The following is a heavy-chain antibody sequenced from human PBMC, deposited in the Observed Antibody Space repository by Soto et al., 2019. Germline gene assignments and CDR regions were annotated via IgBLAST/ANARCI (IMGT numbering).Heavy chain of an antibody. V-gene: IGHV3-21*01. CDR1: GFTFSSYS. Sequence: GGSLRLSCAASGFTFSSYSMNWVRQAPGKGLEWVSSISSSSSYIYYADSVKGRFTISRDNAKNSLYLQMNSLRAEDTAVYYCARDENCSGGSCLSYYYGMDVWGQGTTVTVSS. D-gene: IGHD2-15*01. CDR2: ISSSSSYI. J-gene: IGHJ6*02. CDR3: ARDENCSGGSCLSYYYGMDV.